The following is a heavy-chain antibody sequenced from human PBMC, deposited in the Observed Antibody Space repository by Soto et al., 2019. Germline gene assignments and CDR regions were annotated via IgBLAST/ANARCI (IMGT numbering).Heavy chain of an antibody. D-gene: IGHD5-12*01. Sequence: SETLSLTCTVSGGSISSYYWSWIRQPPGKGLEWIGYIYYSGSTNYNPSLKSRVTISVDTSKNQFSLKLSSVTAADTAVYYCARVLVGYSGYGKEYYYYYMDVWGKGTTVTVSS. CDR1: GGSISSYY. CDR3: ARVLVGYSGYGKEYYYYYMDV. CDR2: IYYSGST. V-gene: IGHV4-59*01. J-gene: IGHJ6*03.